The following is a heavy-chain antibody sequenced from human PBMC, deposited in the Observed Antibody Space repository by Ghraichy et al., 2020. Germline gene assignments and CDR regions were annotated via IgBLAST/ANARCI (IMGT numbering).Heavy chain of an antibody. CDR3: ARAGYDTLTGYWAFHS. Sequence: SETLSLTCAVSGYSISNGYYWGWIRQPPGKGLEWIGNILHTGRAYYSPSLESRVSISIDASKNHLSLRLTSVTAADTALYYCARAGYDTLTGYWAFHSWGQGTLVIVSS. CDR1: GYSISNGYY. D-gene: IGHD3-9*01. CDR2: ILHTGRA. J-gene: IGHJ4*02. V-gene: IGHV4-38-2*01.